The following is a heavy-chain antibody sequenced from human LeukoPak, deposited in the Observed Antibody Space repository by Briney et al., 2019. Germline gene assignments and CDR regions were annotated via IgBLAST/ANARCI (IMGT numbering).Heavy chain of an antibody. J-gene: IGHJ4*02. D-gene: IGHD6-13*01. CDR2: IIPILGIA. V-gene: IGHV1-69*04. Sequence: SVKVSCKASGGTFSSYTISWVRQAPGQGLEWMGRIIPILGIANYAQKSQGRVTITADKSTSTAYMELSSLRSEDTAVYYCARDHSSSGYYFDYWGQGTLVTVSS. CDR1: GGTFSSYT. CDR3: ARDHSSSGYYFDY.